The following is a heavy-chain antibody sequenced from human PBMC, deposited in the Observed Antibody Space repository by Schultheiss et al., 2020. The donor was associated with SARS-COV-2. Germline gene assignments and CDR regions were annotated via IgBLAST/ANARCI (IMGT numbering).Heavy chain of an antibody. V-gene: IGHV4-61*05. CDR2: IYYSGST. D-gene: IGHD5-18*01. CDR1: GGSISSSSYY. Sequence: SETLSLTCTVSGGSISSSSYYWSWIRQPPGKGLEWIGYIYYSGSTNYNPSLKSRVTISVDTSKNQFSLKLSSVTAADTAVYYCARQISGYSYGFDYWGQGTLVTVSS. J-gene: IGHJ4*02. CDR3: ARQISGYSYGFDY.